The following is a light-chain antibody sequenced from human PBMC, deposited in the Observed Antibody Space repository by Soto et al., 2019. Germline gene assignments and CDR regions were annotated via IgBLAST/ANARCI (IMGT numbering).Light chain of an antibody. CDR1: QSVSSS. J-gene: IGKJ1*01. V-gene: IGKV3-11*01. CDR2: DAS. Sequence: EIVLTQSPATLSLSPGERATLSCRASQSVSSSLAWYQQKPGQAPRLLIYDASHRATGIPARFSGSGPGTDFTLTISSLEPEDFAVYYCHQRSNWPRTLGQGTKVDIK. CDR3: HQRSNWPRT.